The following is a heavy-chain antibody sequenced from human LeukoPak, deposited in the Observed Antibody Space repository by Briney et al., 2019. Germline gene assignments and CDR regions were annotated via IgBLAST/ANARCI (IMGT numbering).Heavy chain of an antibody. J-gene: IGHJ4*02. CDR2: ISSSGTTI. CDR3: ARGWDRAHPTGFEFDV. CDR1: GFPFSSYE. Sequence: GGSLRLSCAASGFPFSSYEMNWVRQAPGKGLEWVSFISSSGTTINQPDSVKGRFTISRDNAKNSVHLQMDNLRVEDTAVYYCARGWDRAHPTGFEFDVWGQGTLVTVSS. D-gene: IGHD1-26*01. V-gene: IGHV3-48*03.